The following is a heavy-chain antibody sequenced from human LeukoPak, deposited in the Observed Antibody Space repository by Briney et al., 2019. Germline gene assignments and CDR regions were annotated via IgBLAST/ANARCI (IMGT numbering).Heavy chain of an antibody. CDR2: INPNSGGT. CDR3: ARTPPRGTAMVTTSGY. D-gene: IGHD5-18*01. CDR1: GYTFTGYY. Sequence: ASVKVSCKASGYTFTGYYMHWVRQAPGQGLEWMGWINPNSGGTNYAQKFQGRVTMTRDTSISTAYMELSRLRSDDTAVYYCARTPPRGTAMVTTSGYWGQGTLVTVSS. J-gene: IGHJ4*02. V-gene: IGHV1-2*02.